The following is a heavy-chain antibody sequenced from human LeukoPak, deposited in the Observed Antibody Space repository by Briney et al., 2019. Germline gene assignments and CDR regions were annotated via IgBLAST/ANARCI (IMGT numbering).Heavy chain of an antibody. V-gene: IGHV3-74*01. CDR1: GFTFSTYW. CDR2: INSDGSST. J-gene: IGHJ4*02. CDR3: ARGPYYFDY. Sequence: GRSLRLSCAASGFTFSTYWMHWVRQAPGKGLVWGSRINSDGSSTSYADSVKGRFTISRDNAKNTLYLQMNSLRAEDTAVYYCARGPYYFDYWGQGTLVTVSS.